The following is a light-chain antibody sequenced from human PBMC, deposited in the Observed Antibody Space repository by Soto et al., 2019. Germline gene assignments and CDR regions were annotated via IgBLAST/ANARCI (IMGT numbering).Light chain of an antibody. CDR2: STT. CDR1: SGSVSAAHY. CDR3: VLYMGSGISV. J-gene: IGLJ3*02. V-gene: IGLV8-61*02. Sequence: QAVVTQEPSFSVSPGGTVTLTCGLNSGSVSAAHYPTWCQQTPGQAPRTLIYSTTTRSSGVPDWFSGSILGNKAALTITGAQADDESDYYCVLYMGSGISVFGGGTKLTVL.